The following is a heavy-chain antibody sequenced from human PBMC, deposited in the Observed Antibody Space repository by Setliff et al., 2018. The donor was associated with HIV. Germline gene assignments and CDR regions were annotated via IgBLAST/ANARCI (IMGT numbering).Heavy chain of an antibody. J-gene: IGHJ4*02. CDR3: ARANRVQLWLIDY. CDR2: IIPILDIA. CDR1: GGTFSPYA. V-gene: IGHV1-69*10. Sequence: ASVKVSCKASGGTFSPYAIGWVRQAPGQGLEWMGGIIPILDIANYAQKFQGRVTITADKSTSTAYMELSSLRSEDTALYYCARANRVQLWLIDYWGQGTLVTVSS. D-gene: IGHD5-18*01.